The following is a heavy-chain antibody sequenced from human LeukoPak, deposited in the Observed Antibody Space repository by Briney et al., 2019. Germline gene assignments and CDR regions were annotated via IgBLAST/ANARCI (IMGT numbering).Heavy chain of an antibody. D-gene: IGHD6-19*01. J-gene: IGHJ4*02. CDR1: GFTFSSYV. V-gene: IGHV3-33*08. CDR2: IWYDGSYK. CDR3: ARDGGVGTSGSTDY. Sequence: PGGSLRLSCAASGFTFSSYVMSWVRQAPGKGLEWVAVIWYDGSYKYYADSVKGRFTISRDNSKNTLYLQMNSLRAEDTAVYYCARDGGVGTSGSTDYWGQGTLVTVSS.